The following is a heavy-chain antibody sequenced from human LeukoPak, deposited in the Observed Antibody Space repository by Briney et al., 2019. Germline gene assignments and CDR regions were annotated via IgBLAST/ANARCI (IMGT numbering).Heavy chain of an antibody. J-gene: IGHJ4*02. Sequence: PGGSLRLSCAASGITISNHWMTWVRQAPGKGLEWVANIKQDGSETYYVDSVKGRFTISRDNAKNSLFLQMNSLRAEDTAVYYCAGWAYSSSWYWIDYWGRETLVTVSS. CDR3: AGWAYSSSWYWIDY. V-gene: IGHV3-7*01. CDR2: IKQDGSET. CDR1: GITISNHW. D-gene: IGHD6-13*01.